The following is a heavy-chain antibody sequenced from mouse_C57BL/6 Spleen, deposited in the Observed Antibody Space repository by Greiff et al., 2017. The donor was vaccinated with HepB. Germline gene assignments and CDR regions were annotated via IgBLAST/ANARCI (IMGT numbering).Heavy chain of an antibody. V-gene: IGHV5-9-1*02. D-gene: IGHD3-3*01. CDR1: GFTFSSYA. J-gene: IGHJ3*01. CDR2: ISSGGDYI. CDR3: TRDRRDGGFAY. Sequence: DVMLVESGEGLVKPGGSLKLSCAASGFTFSSYAMSWVRQTPEKRLEWVAYISSGGDYIYYADTVKGRFTISRDNARNTLYLQMSSLKSEDTAMYYCTRDRRDGGFAYWGQGTLVTVSA.